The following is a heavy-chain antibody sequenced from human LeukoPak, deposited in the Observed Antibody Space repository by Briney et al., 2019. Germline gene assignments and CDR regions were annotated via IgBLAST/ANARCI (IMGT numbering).Heavy chain of an antibody. CDR1: GYTFTDYY. CDR3: VRDVTRGGY. CDR2: INPHSGGT. Sequence: ASVKVSCKASGYTFTDYYVHWVRQAPGQGLEWMGWINPHSGGTNFAQKFQGRVTMTRDTSISTAYMEMSGLTSDDTAVYYCVRDVTRGGYWGQGSLVTVSS. D-gene: IGHD3-10*01. V-gene: IGHV1-2*02. J-gene: IGHJ1*01.